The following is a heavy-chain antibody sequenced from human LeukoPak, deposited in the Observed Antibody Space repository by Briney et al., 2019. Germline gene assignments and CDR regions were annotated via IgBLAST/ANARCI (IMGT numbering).Heavy chain of an antibody. Sequence: PSETLSLTCALYGWSFNDYYWNWLRQPPGKGLERIGEINARGDTNYNPSLKSRVTISVDTSKNQFSLRLTSMIAADTAIYYCARGQVPAARGYNWFDPWGQGTLVTVSS. D-gene: IGHD2-2*01. CDR2: INARGDT. J-gene: IGHJ5*02. V-gene: IGHV4-34*01. CDR1: GWSFNDYY. CDR3: ARGQVPAARGYNWFDP.